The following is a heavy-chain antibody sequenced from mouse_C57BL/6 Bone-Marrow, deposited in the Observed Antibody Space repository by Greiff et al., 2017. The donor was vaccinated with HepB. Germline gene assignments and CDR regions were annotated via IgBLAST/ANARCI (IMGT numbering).Heavy chain of an antibody. Sequence: QVQLQQPGAELVRPGSSVKLSCKASGYTFTSYWMDWVKQRPGQGLEWIGNIYPSDSETHYNQKFKDKATLTVDKSSSTAYMQLSSLTSEDSAVYYCAREVLLRLDYWGQGTTLTVSS. V-gene: IGHV1-61*01. CDR3: AREVLLRLDY. CDR1: GYTFTSYW. J-gene: IGHJ2*01. CDR2: IYPSDSET. D-gene: IGHD1-1*01.